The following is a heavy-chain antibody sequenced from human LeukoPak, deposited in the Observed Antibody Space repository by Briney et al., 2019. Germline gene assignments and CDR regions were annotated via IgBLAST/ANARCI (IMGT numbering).Heavy chain of an antibody. Sequence: GWSLRLSCAAPGFTFNAYGMHWVRQAPGKGLEWVAYIQYDGSNQQYADSVKGRFSISRDSSKNILYLQMNSLRAEDTAVYYCAKDRCSNGIGCYYYYMDVWGKGTTVTIS. J-gene: IGHJ6*03. V-gene: IGHV3-30*02. D-gene: IGHD2-8*01. CDR1: GFTFNAYG. CDR2: IQYDGSNQ. CDR3: AKDRCSNGIGCYYYYMDV.